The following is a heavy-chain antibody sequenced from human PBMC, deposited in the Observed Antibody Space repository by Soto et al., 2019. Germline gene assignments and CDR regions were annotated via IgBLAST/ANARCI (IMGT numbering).Heavy chain of an antibody. Sequence: EVQLVESGGGLVQPGGSLRLSCSASGFTFSNYWMIWVRQAPVKGPEWVANIKQDGSEQHYVDSVKGRFTISRDNAKNALYLQMNSLSIEDTAVYYCAKDFGLLRVDSWGQGTLVTV. CDR1: GFTFSNYW. D-gene: IGHD3-16*01. J-gene: IGHJ4*02. V-gene: IGHV3-7*04. CDR3: AKDFGLLRVDS. CDR2: IKQDGSEQ.